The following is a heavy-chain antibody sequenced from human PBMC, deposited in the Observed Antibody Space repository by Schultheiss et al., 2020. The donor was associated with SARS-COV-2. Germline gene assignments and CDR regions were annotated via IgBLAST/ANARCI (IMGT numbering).Heavy chain of an antibody. V-gene: IGHV4-61*01. Sequence: SETLSLTCTVSGGSVSSGTYYWSWIRQPPGKGLEWIGYIRYSGSTNYNPSLKSRVTISVDTSKNQFSLKLSSVTAADTAVYYCARDTPEQPVEYVRGAFDIWGQGTMVTVSS. J-gene: IGHJ3*02. CDR3: ARDTPEQPVEYVRGAFDI. D-gene: IGHD6-6*01. CDR2: IRYSGST. CDR1: GGSVSSGTYY.